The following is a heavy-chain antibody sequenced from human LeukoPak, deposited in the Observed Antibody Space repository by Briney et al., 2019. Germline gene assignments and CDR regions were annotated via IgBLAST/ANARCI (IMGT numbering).Heavy chain of an antibody. Sequence: SETLSFTCTDSGGSISSYYWSWIRQPPGKGLEWIGYIYYSGSTNYNPSLKSRVTISVDTSKNQFSLKLSSVTAADTAVYYCASTGYRGGYWGQGTLVTVSS. D-gene: IGHD6-13*01. CDR1: GGSISSYY. CDR3: ASTGYRGGY. J-gene: IGHJ4*02. CDR2: IYYSGST. V-gene: IGHV4-59*08.